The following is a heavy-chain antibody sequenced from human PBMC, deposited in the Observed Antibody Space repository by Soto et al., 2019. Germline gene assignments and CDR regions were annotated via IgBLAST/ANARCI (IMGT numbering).Heavy chain of an antibody. J-gene: IGHJ4*02. CDR3: AKSYCGGDCYSYYFDY. CDR2: IYYSGST. CDR1: GGSISSGGYY. Sequence: SETLSLTCTVSGGSISSGGYYWSWIRQHPGKGLEWIGYIYYSGSTNYNPSLKSRVTVSVDTSKNQFSLKLSSVTAADTAVYYCAKSYCGGDCYSYYFDYWGQGTLVTVSS. D-gene: IGHD2-21*02. V-gene: IGHV4-61*08.